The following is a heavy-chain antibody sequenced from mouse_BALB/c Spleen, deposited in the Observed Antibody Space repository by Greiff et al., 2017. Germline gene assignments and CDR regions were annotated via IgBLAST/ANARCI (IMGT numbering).Heavy chain of an antibody. CDR1: GFTFSSYA. Sequence: EVKLVESGGGLVKPGGSLKLSCAASGFTFSSYAMSWVRQSPEKRLEWVAEISSGGSYTYYPDTVTGRFTISIDNAKNTLYLEMSSLRSEDTAMYYCARKGYYGSSYNFDYWGQGTTLTVSS. J-gene: IGHJ2*01. V-gene: IGHV5-9-4*01. D-gene: IGHD1-1*01. CDR2: ISSGGSYT. CDR3: ARKGYYGSSYNFDY.